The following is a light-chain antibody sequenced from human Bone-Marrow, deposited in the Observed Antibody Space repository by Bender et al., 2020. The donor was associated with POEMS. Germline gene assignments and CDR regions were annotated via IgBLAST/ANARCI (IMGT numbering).Light chain of an antibody. CDR2: EVY. CDR1: SSDVGGYNY. J-gene: IGLJ1*01. V-gene: IGLV2-8*01. CDR3: CSYAGSSIYV. Sequence: QSALTQPPSASGSPGQSVTISCTGTSSDVGGYNYVSWYQQHPGKVPKVIIFEVYKRPSGVPDRFSGSKSGNTASLTISGLQAEDEADYHCCSYAGSSIYVFGTGTKVTVL.